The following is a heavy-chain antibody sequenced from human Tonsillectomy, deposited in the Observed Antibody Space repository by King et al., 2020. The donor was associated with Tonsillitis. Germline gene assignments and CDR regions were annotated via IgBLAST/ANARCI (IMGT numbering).Heavy chain of an antibody. D-gene: IGHD3-16*01. V-gene: IGHV4-38-2*01. Sequence: QMQLQESGPGLVKPSETLSLTCAVSGYSINSGYYWGWIRQSPGKGLEWIGSIYHSGNTYYNPSLKSRVTISVDTSKNHFSLKLSSVTAADTAVYYCARVRWGDRWSLDNWGQGTLLTVSS. CDR1: GYSINSGYY. CDR2: IYHSGNT. J-gene: IGHJ4*02. CDR3: ARVRWGDRWSLDN.